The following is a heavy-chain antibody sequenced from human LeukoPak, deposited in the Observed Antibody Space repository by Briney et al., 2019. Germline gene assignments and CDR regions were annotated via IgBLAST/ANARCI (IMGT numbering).Heavy chain of an antibody. CDR3: ARGTYYYDSSGFDY. Sequence: GGSLRLSCAASGFTFSSYNMNWVRQAPGKGLEWVSSISSSSNYIYYADSVKGRFTISRDNAKNSLYLQMNSLRAEDTAVYYCARGTYYYDSSGFDYWGQGTLVTVSS. J-gene: IGHJ4*02. D-gene: IGHD3-22*01. CDR2: ISSSSNYI. CDR1: GFTFSSYN. V-gene: IGHV3-21*01.